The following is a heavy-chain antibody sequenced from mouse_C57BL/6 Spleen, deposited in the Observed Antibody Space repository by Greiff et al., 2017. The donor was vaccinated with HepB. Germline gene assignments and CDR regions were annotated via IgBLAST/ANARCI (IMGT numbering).Heavy chain of an antibody. J-gene: IGHJ4*01. Sequence: EVQLQQSGPELVKPGASVKISCKASGYTFTDYYMNWVKQSHGKSLEWIGDINPNNGGTSYNQKFKGKATLTVDKSSSTAYMELRSLTSEDSAVYYCASIYYYGSSLYYYAMDYWGQGTSVTVSS. D-gene: IGHD1-1*01. V-gene: IGHV1-26*01. CDR3: ASIYYYGSSLYYYAMDY. CDR2: INPNNGGT. CDR1: GYTFTDYY.